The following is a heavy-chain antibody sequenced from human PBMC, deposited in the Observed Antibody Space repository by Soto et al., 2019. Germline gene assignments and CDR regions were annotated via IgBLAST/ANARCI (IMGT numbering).Heavy chain of an antibody. Sequence: ASVKVSCKASGYTFTSYAMHWVRQAPGQRLEWMGWINAGNGNTKYSQKFQGRVTITRDSSASTAYMELSSLRSEDTAVYYCARAYQLLSSHLDYWGQGTLVTVSS. V-gene: IGHV1-3*01. CDR1: GYTFTSYA. CDR3: ARAYQLLSSHLDY. D-gene: IGHD2-2*01. J-gene: IGHJ4*02. CDR2: INAGNGNT.